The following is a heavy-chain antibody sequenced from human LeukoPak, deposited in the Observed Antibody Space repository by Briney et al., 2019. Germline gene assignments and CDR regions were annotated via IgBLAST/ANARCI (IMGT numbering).Heavy chain of an antibody. Sequence: ASVKVSCKASGYNFTNYYMSWVRQAPGQGLEWMGIINPLGGSTTYAQKFEGRLTMTRDISASTVHMELSSLRSEDAAFYYCGRDGFDILADYHGGYFDDWGQGTLVTVSS. J-gene: IGHJ4*02. V-gene: IGHV1-46*01. CDR1: GYNFTNYY. CDR3: GRDGFDILADYHGGYFDD. D-gene: IGHD3-9*01. CDR2: INPLGGST.